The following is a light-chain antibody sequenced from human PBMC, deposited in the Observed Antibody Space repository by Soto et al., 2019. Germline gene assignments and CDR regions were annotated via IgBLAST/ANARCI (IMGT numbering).Light chain of an antibody. J-gene: IGKJ4*01. CDR3: MQALQTPLT. Sequence: DVVMTQSPLSLPVTPGEPASISCRSSQSLLHSNGYNYLAWFLQKAGQSPQLLIYLASSRASGVPDRFSGSGSGTDFTLEISSVEAEDVGVYYCMQALQTPLTFGGGTKVDIK. CDR1: QSLLHSNGYNY. V-gene: IGKV2-28*01. CDR2: LAS.